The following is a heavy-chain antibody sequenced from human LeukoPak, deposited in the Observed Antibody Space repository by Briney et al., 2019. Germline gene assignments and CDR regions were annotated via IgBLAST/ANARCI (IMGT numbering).Heavy chain of an antibody. V-gene: IGHV3-9*01. Sequence: GRSLRLSCAASGFTFDDFAMQWVRQAPGKGLEWVSGINFNSSSIGYADPVKGRFTISRDNAKNSLYLQMNSLRAEDTALYYCSDGFDIWGQGTMVTVSS. CDR3: SDGFDI. CDR2: INFNSSSI. J-gene: IGHJ3*02. CDR1: GFTFDDFA.